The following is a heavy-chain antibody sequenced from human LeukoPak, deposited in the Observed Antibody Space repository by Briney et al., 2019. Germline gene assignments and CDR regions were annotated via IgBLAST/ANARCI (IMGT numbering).Heavy chain of an antibody. CDR2: IITIFGTA. D-gene: IGHD4-23*01. Sequence: ASVKVSCKASGGTFSSYAISWVRQAPGQGLEWMGGIITIFGTANYAQKFQGRVTITADESTSTAYMELSSLRSEDTALYCCARDRTVVTPAYYLDYWGQGALVTVSS. V-gene: IGHV1-69*01. CDR3: ARDRTVVTPAYYLDY. J-gene: IGHJ4*02. CDR1: GGTFSSYA.